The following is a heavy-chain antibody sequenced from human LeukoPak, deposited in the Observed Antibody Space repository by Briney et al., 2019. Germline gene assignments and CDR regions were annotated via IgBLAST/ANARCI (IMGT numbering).Heavy chain of an antibody. V-gene: IGHV3-7*02. CDR1: GFTFSDNW. CDR3: APEATGAIDY. J-gene: IGHJ4*02. CDR2: IKEDGSEK. Sequence: HPGGSLRLSCAVSGFTFSDNWMSWVRQAPGKGLEWVANIKEDGSEKNYVDSVKGRFTISRDNAKNSLYLQMNNLRAEDTAVYYCAPEATGAIDYWGQGTLVTVSS. D-gene: IGHD1-26*01.